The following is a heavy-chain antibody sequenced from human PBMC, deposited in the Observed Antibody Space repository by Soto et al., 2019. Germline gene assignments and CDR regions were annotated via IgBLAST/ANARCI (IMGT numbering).Heavy chain of an antibody. Sequence: GGSLRLSCAASGFTFSSYAMSWVRQAPGKGLEWVSAISGSGGSTYYADSVKGRFTISRDNSKNTLYLQMNSLRAEDTAVYYCAKEGGYCSGGSCYGGYYFDYWGQGTLVTVSS. CDR2: ISGSGGST. CDR3: AKEGGYCSGGSCYGGYYFDY. CDR1: GFTFSSYA. D-gene: IGHD2-15*01. J-gene: IGHJ4*02. V-gene: IGHV3-23*01.